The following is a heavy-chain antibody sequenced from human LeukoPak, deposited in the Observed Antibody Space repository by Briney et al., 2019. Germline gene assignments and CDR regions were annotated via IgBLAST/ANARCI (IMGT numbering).Heavy chain of an antibody. V-gene: IGHV3-30*02. CDR1: GFTFSNCG. Sequence: GGSLRLSCAASGFTFSNCGMHWVRQAPGKGLEWVAFIRYDGDDKYYADSMKGRLTISRDNSKNTLFLQMNSLRAEDTAVYYCAKSIAVAGVGGGRIFDYWGQGTLVTVSS. CDR3: AKSIAVAGVGGGRIFDY. CDR2: IRYDGDDK. J-gene: IGHJ4*02. D-gene: IGHD6-19*01.